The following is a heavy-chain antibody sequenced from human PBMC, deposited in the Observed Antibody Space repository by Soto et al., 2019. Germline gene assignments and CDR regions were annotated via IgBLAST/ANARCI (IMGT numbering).Heavy chain of an antibody. J-gene: IGHJ4*02. CDR2: ISGSDDST. D-gene: IGHD6-6*01. CDR1: GFTFSSYA. Sequence: EVQLLESGGGLVQPGESLRLSCAASGFTFSSYAMSWVRQAPGKGLEWVSVISGSDDSTYYADSVKGRFTISRDTSNNTLYLQMNSLRAEDTAVYYCAKRSSSSTFDYWGPGTLVTVSS. CDR3: AKRSSSSTFDY. V-gene: IGHV3-23*01.